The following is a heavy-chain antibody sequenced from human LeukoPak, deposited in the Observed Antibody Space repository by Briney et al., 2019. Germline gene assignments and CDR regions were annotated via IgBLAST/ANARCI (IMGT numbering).Heavy chain of an antibody. CDR2: INPSGGST. V-gene: IGHV1-46*01. J-gene: IGHJ4*02. CDR1: GYTFTNYY. Sequence: ASVKVSFKASGYTFTNYYMHWVRQAPGQGLEWMGIINPSGGSTSYAQKFQGRVTMIRDTSTSTVYMELSSLRSEDTAVYYCAISIVGATFFDYWGQGTLVTVSS. D-gene: IGHD1-26*01. CDR3: AISIVGATFFDY.